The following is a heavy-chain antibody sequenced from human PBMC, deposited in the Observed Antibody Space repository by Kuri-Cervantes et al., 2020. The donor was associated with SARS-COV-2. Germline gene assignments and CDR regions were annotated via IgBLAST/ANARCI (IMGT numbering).Heavy chain of an antibody. CDR1: RFTFSSCG. CDR2: IRYAGSNK. D-gene: IGHD2-15*01. V-gene: IGHV3-30*02. J-gene: IGHJ4*02. CDR3: AKDQCIAGGGGSCYERDWNYFES. Sequence: GGSLRLSCVASRFTFSSCGSHWVRQAPGKGLEWVAFIRYAGSNKYYADSVKGRFTISRDNSKNTLYLQMNSLRAEDTAVYYGAKDQCIAGGGGSCYERDWNYFESWGQGTLVTVSS.